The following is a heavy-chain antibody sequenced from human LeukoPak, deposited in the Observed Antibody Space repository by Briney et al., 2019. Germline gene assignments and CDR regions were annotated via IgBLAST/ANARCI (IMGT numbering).Heavy chain of an antibody. Sequence: GGSLRLSCAASGFTFDDYGMTWVRQAPGKGLEWVSGINWNGGSTGYADSVKGRFTISRDNAKNSLYLQMNSLRAEDTAVYYCAASSMVRGVPRSYYFDYWGQGTLVTVSS. V-gene: IGHV3-20*04. CDR3: AASSMVRGVPRSYYFDY. CDR2: INWNGGST. CDR1: GFTFDDYG. J-gene: IGHJ4*02. D-gene: IGHD3-10*01.